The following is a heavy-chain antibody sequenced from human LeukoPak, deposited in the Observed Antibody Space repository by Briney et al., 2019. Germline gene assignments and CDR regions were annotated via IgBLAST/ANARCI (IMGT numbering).Heavy chain of an antibody. J-gene: IGHJ5*02. CDR3: ARGGSVVAAIKRWFDP. Sequence: PSETLSLTCAVYGGSFSGYYWSWIRQPPGKGLEWIGEINHSGSTNYNPSLKSRVTISVDTSKNQFSLKLSSVTAADTAVYYCARGGSVVAAIKRWFDPWGQGTLVTVSS. CDR2: INHSGST. D-gene: IGHD5-12*01. CDR1: GGSFSGYY. V-gene: IGHV4-34*01.